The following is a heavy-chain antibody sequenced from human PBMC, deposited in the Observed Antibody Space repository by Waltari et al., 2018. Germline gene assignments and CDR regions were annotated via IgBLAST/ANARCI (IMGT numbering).Heavy chain of an antibody. CDR3: ARGGVVVSYWPYYFDY. CDR1: GYTFTGYY. J-gene: IGHJ4*02. CDR2: INPNSGGT. D-gene: IGHD2-21*01. V-gene: IGHV1-2*04. Sequence: QVQLVQSGAEVKKHGASVKVSCKASGYTFTGYYMHWVRQAPGQGLEWIGWINPNSGGTNYAQKFQGWVTMTRDTSISTAYMELSRLRSDDTAVYYCARGGVVVSYWPYYFDYWGQGTLVTVSS.